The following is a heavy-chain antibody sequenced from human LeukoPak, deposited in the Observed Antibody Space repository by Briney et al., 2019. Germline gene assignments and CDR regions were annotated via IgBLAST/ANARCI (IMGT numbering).Heavy chain of an antibody. CDR2: IRNKANGYTT. Sequence: GGSLRLSCAASGFFFSDHYMDWVRQAPGKGLEWVGRIRNKANGYTTEYAASVKGRFTISRDDSTNSLYLQMNSLKTEDTALYFCARTYDSSWDSTYFDYWGQRTLVTVSS. CDR3: ARTYDSSWDSTYFDY. V-gene: IGHV3-72*01. CDR1: GFFFSDHY. D-gene: IGHD6-13*01. J-gene: IGHJ4*02.